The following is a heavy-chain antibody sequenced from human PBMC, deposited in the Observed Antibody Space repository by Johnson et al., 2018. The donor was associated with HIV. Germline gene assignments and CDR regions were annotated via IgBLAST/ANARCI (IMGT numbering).Heavy chain of an antibody. D-gene: IGHD3-22*01. CDR2: VHPNGGGK. J-gene: IGHJ3*02. V-gene: IGHV3-25*03. CDR1: QFTFSSYY. Sequence: QVVESGGGLAKPAWSPRLSCAASQFTFSSYYMNCVHQAPGNGLELVGQVHPNGGGKYLTDSGKDRFNISRDNAKNTLHLQMNSLRAEDTAVYFCARRLAHYYDTGGAFDIWGQGTMVTVSS. CDR3: ARRLAHYYDTGGAFDI.